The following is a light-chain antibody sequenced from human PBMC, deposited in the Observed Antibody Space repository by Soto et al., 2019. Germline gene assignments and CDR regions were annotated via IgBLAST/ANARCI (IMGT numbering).Light chain of an antibody. J-gene: IGKJ1*01. Sequence: EIVLTQSPGTLSLSPGERATLSCRASQSLSSNYLAWYQQKPGQTPRLLIYAASSRATGIPDRFSGSGSGTDFTLTISRLEPEDFALYYCQQSGNSPWTVGQGTKVDSK. CDR1: QSLSSNY. CDR2: AAS. V-gene: IGKV3-20*01. CDR3: QQSGNSPWT.